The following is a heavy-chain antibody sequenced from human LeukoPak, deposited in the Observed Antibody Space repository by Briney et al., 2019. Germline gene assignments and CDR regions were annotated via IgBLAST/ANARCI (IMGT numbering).Heavy chain of an antibody. CDR2: ISGSAHDV. Sequence: PGGSLRLSCAASGFTFSDFYMTWIRQAPGKGLELLSYISGSAHDVNYIGSVRGRFTISRDNAKNSLYLHMNSLTVEDTAVYYCATIDNSPHYYMDVWGKGTTVTVSS. CDR1: GFTFSDFY. CDR3: ATIDNSPHYYMDV. D-gene: IGHD1-14*01. J-gene: IGHJ6*03. V-gene: IGHV3-11*01.